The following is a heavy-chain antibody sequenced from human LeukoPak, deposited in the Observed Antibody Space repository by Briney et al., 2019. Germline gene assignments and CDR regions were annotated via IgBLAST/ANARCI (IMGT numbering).Heavy chain of an antibody. CDR1: GFTFSSYS. V-gene: IGHV3-21*01. D-gene: IGHD1-26*01. CDR3: ASTSGSYYFDY. Sequence: GGSLRLSCAASGFTFSSYSMNWVRQAPGKGLEWVSSISNSNSYIYYADSVKGRFTISRDNAKNSLYLQMNSLRAEDTAVYYCASTSGSYYFDYWGQGTLVTVSS. J-gene: IGHJ4*02. CDR2: ISNSNSYI.